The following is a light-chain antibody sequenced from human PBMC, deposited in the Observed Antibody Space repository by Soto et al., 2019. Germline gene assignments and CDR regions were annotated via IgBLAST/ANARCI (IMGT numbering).Light chain of an antibody. Sequence: AIQITQCPSSLPASVGDRVTITCRASQGIRNDLGWYQQKPGKAPNLLIYAASSLRGGVPSRFSGNGSDTDFTLTIRSLQPEDFATYYCLQDHPYPRTFGQGTKVDIK. CDR2: AAS. CDR1: QGIRND. CDR3: LQDHPYPRT. V-gene: IGKV1-6*01. J-gene: IGKJ1*01.